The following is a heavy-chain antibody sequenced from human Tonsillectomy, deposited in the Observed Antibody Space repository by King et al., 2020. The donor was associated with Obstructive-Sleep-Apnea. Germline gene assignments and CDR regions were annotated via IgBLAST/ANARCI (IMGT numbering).Heavy chain of an antibody. CDR2: IFHSGST. CDR3: PRAGVGLGEAHVGYYGMDV. J-gene: IGHJ6*02. CDR1: GGSTNRGGYS. V-gene: IGHV4-30-2*01. Sequence: QLQLQESGSGLVRPSQTLSLTCVVSGGSTNRGGYSWSWVRQPPGKGLGWIGYIFHSGSTYYNPSLKSLVTISVDRSKNHLSLNLTSVTAADTAVYYWPRAGVGLGEAHVGYYGMDVWGQGTTVTVSS. D-gene: IGHD3-10*01.